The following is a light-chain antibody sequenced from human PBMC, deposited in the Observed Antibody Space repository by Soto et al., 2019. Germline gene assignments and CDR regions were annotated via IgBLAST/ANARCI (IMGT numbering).Light chain of an antibody. V-gene: IGLV2-14*01. CDR2: EVS. CDR1: SSDVGAYNY. CDR3: SSYTSSTTLV. J-gene: IGLJ3*02. Sequence: QSALTQPASVSGSPGQSITISCTGSSSDVGAYNYVSWYQQHPGKAPKFMIYEVSNRPSGVSNRFSGSKSGNTASLTISGLQAEYEADYYCSSYTSSTTLVFGGGTKLTVL.